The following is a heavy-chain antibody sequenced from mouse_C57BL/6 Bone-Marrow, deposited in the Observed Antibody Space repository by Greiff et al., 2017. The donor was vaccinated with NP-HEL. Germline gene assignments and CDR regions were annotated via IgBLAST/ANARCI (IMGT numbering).Heavy chain of an antibody. Sequence: VHLVESGAELARPGASVKLSCKASGYTFTSYGISWVKQRTGQGLEWIGEIYPRSGNTYYNEKFKGKATLTADKSSSTAYMELRSLTSEDSAVYFCAREITHYLDFDYWGQGTTLTVSS. CDR1: GYTFTSYG. J-gene: IGHJ2*01. V-gene: IGHV1-81*01. D-gene: IGHD1-2*01. CDR2: IYPRSGNT. CDR3: AREITHYLDFDY.